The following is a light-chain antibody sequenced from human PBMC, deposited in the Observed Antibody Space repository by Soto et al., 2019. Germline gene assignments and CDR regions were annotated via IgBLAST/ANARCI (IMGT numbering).Light chain of an antibody. CDR1: SSDVGSYNL. CDR3: CSYAGSSTHVV. V-gene: IGLV2-23*01. CDR2: EGS. Sequence: QSVLTQPASVSGSPGQSITISCTGTSSDVGSYNLVSWYQQHPGKAPKLIMYEGSKRPSGVSDRFSGSKSGNTASLTISGLQAEDEADYYCCSYAGSSTHVVFGGGTKLTVL. J-gene: IGLJ3*02.